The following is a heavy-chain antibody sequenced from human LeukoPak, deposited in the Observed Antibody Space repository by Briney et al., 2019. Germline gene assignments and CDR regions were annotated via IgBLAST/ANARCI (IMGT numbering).Heavy chain of an antibody. CDR1: GFILNSYS. J-gene: IGHJ4*01. Sequence: PGGSLRLSCAGSGFILNSYSMNWVRQAPGKGLEWISYITSNSNTIYYADSVKGRFTISRDNANNSLYLQMDSLKVDDTAVYYCARNTPHFDFWGHGTLVTVSS. V-gene: IGHV3-48*04. CDR3: ARNTPHFDF. D-gene: IGHD1/OR15-1a*01. CDR2: ITSNSNTI.